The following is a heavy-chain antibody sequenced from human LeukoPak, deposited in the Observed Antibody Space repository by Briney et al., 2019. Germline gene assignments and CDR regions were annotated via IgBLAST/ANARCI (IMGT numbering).Heavy chain of an antibody. Sequence: HGGSLRLSCAASGFTFSSYSMNWVRQAPGKGLEWVSFISSSSSYIYYADSVKGRFTISRDNAKNSLYLQMNSLRAEDTAVYYCARFFYDFWSGPYYFDYWGQGTLVTVSS. CDR1: GFTFSSYS. D-gene: IGHD3-3*01. V-gene: IGHV3-21*01. J-gene: IGHJ4*02. CDR2: ISSSSSYI. CDR3: ARFFYDFWSGPYYFDY.